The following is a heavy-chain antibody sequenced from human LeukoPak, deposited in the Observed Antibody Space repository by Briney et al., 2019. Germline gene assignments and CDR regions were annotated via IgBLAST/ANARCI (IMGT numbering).Heavy chain of an antibody. CDR1: GGSISSYY. CDR3: ARHRIAAAGTRGGYFDY. Sequence: SETLSLTCTVSGGSISSYYWSWIRQPPGKGLEWIGYIYYSGSTNYNPSLKSRVTISVDTSKNQFSLKLSSVTAADTAVYYCARHRIAAAGTRGGYFDYWGQGTLVTVSS. V-gene: IGHV4-59*08. CDR2: IYYSGST. J-gene: IGHJ4*02. D-gene: IGHD6-13*01.